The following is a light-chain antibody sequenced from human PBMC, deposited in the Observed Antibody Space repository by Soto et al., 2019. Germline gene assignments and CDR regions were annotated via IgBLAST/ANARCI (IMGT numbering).Light chain of an antibody. J-gene: IGKJ2*01. CDR3: QQYGRSPPRYT. V-gene: IGKV3-20*01. CDR2: GAS. CDR1: QSVSSSY. Sequence: EIVLTQSPGTLSLSPEERATLSCRASQSVSSSYLAWYQQKPGQAPMLLIYGASSRATGIPDRFSGSGSGTDFTLTISRLEPEDFAVYYCQQYGRSPPRYTFGQGTKLEIK.